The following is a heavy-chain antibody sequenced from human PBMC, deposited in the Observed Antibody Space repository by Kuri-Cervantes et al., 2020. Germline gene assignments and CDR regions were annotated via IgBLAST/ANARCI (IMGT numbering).Heavy chain of an antibody. V-gene: IGHV1-8*01. J-gene: IGHJ4*02. CDR2: MNPNSGNT. Sequence: ASVKVSCKASGYTFTSYDINWVRQATGQGLEWMGWMNPNSGNTGYAQKFQGRVAMTRNTSISTAYMELSSLRSEDTAVYYCATGVVAATPGFVYWGQGTLVTVSS. D-gene: IGHD2-15*01. CDR1: GYTFTSYD. CDR3: ATGVVAATPGFVY.